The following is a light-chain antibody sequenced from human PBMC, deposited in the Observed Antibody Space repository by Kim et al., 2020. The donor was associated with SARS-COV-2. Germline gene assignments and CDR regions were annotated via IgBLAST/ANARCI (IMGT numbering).Light chain of an antibody. Sequence: EIVLTQSPGTLSLSPGERATLSCRASQFVDSYFLTWYQQKTGQAPRVLMYGASRRATGIPDRFSASGSGTDFTLTISRLEPEDSAVYYCQQFDSSPRYTFGQGTKVDIK. CDR3: QQFDSSPRYT. V-gene: IGKV3-20*01. CDR2: GAS. CDR1: QFVDSYF. J-gene: IGKJ2*01.